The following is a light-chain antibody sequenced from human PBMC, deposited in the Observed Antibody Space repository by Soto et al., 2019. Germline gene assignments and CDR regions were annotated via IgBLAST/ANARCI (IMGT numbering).Light chain of an antibody. Sequence: DIQMTQSPSTLSASVGDRVTITCRASQSISSWLAWYQQKPGKAPKLLIYDASSLESGVPSRFSGSGSGTEFTLTISSLQPDVCATYYCQQYNSYWAFGQGTKVEIK. CDR2: DAS. CDR1: QSISSW. CDR3: QQYNSYWA. V-gene: IGKV1-5*01. J-gene: IGKJ1*01.